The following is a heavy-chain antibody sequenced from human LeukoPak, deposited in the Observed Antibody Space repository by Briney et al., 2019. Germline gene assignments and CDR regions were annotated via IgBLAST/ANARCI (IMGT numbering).Heavy chain of an antibody. D-gene: IGHD4-11*01. J-gene: IGHJ4*02. CDR2: IYYGGNT. Sequence: PSVTLSLTCTVSGVSNSSRNYYWDCIGQPLGKRLEWIGSIYYGGNTNYNPSLKSRVTLSVDTSKNQFSLKVSSVTAADTAVYYCARHPSCTTITHCSFDFWGRGTLVTVSS. V-gene: IGHV4-39*01. CDR3: ARHPSCTTITHCSFDF. CDR1: GVSNSSRNYY.